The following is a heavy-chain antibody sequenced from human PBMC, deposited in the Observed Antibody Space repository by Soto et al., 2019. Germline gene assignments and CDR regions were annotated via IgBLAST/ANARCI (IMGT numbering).Heavy chain of an antibody. Sequence: QVKLVASGGGVVQPGRSLSLSCAASGFTFSNYAMPWVRQAPGKGLEWMAIISYDGDNEYYADSVRGRLTISRDNSKNSLYLQTDILIHADTAVYYSAKDGGPLYCNSPGCSAKHFAYLGQGTLVSVSS. V-gene: IGHV3-30*18. J-gene: IGHJ4*02. CDR3: AKDGGPLYCNSPGCSAKHFAY. CDR1: GFTFSNYA. D-gene: IGHD2-2*01. CDR2: ISYDGDNE.